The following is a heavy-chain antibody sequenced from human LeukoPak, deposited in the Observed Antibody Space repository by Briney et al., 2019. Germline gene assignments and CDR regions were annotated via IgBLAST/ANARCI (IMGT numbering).Heavy chain of an antibody. CDR3: AKDRDDGSGTDYFDY. Sequence: TGGSLRLSCEASGFTFSRNGMHWVRQAPGKGLEWVSAISGSGGSTYYADSVKGRFTISRDNSKNTLYLQMNSLRAEDTAVYYCAKDRDDGSGTDYFDYWGQGTLVTVSS. V-gene: IGHV3-23*01. CDR1: GFTFSRNG. J-gene: IGHJ4*02. CDR2: ISGSGGST. D-gene: IGHD3-10*01.